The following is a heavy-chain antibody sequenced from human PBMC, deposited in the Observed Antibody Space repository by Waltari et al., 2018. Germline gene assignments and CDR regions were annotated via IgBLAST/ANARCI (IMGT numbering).Heavy chain of an antibody. CDR3: TRDVYGSGGDYFEP. CDR1: GFIFRCWG. V-gene: IGHV3-21*02. J-gene: IGHJ4*02. CDR2: ISSGSTYI. Sequence: QLEESGGGLVKSGGSLRPSCSASGFIFRCWGMNWVRQAPGKGLEWIASISSGSTYIFYADAVRGRFTISRDDAKDSLYLKADSLRAEDTGVYYCTRDVYGSGGDYFEPWGQGTLVTVSS. D-gene: IGHD6-19*01.